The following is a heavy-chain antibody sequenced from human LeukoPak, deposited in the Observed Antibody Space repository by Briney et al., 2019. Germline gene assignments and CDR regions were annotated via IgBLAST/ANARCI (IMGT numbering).Heavy chain of an antibody. CDR1: GFTFSDYY. CDR3: ARVGGTKDIVVVVEYYFDY. CDR2: ISSSGSTI. D-gene: IGHD2-15*01. J-gene: IGHJ4*02. V-gene: IGHV3-11*01. Sequence: GGSLRLSCAASGFTFSDYYMSWIRQAPGKGLEWVSYISSSGSTICYADSVKGRFTTSRDNAKNSLYLQMNSLRAEDTAVYYCARVGGTKDIVVVVEYYFDYWGQGTLVTVSS.